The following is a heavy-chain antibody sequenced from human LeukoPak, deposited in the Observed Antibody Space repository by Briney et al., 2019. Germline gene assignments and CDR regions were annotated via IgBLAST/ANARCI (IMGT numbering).Heavy chain of an antibody. J-gene: IGHJ1*01. D-gene: IGHD3-16*01. V-gene: IGHV3-53*01. CDR3: ALTPNLPHDGYCVWRREYFQH. CDR1: GFTVSTNY. CDR2: INRGGST. Sequence: GGSLRLSCAASGFTVSTNYMSWVRQAPGKGLEWVSAINRGGSTYYADSVKGRFTISRDNSQNTLYLQMNTLRDEDTTVDYCALTPNLPHDGYCVWRREYFQHWGQGTLVTVSS.